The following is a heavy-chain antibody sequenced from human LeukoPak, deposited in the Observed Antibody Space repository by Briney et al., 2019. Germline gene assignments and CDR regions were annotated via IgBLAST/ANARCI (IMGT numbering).Heavy chain of an antibody. CDR2: IIISISTI. CDR1: GFTFSSYS. D-gene: IGHD3-10*01. CDR3: AGEFRSPPTYYYGSGSYYGGGYFDY. V-gene: IGHV3-48*02. Sequence: GGSLRLSCAASGFTFSSYSMNWVRQAPGKGLEGGSYIIISISTIYYADSVKGRFTISRDNAKNSLYLQMNSLRDEDTAVYYCAGEFRSPPTYYYGSGSYYGGGYFDYWGQGTLVTVSS. J-gene: IGHJ4*02.